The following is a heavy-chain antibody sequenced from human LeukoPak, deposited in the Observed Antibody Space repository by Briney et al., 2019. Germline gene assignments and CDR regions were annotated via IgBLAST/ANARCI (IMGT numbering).Heavy chain of an antibody. CDR1: GGSISSSSYY. CDR2: IYYSGST. V-gene: IGHV4-39*07. Sequence: IPSETLSLTCTVSGGSISSSSYYWGWLRQPPGKGLEWIGSIYYSGSTYYNPSLKSRVTISVDTSKNQFSLKLSSVTAADTAVYYCARGPMSYDFWSGYYAHYYYYMDVWGKGTTVTVSS. CDR3: ARGPMSYDFWSGYYAHYYYYMDV. D-gene: IGHD3-3*01. J-gene: IGHJ6*03.